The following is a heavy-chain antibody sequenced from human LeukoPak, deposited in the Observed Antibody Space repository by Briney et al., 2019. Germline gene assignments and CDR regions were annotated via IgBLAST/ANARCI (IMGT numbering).Heavy chain of an antibody. D-gene: IGHD4-11*01. CDR3: ARESYDYSNYYYYMDV. CDR1: GGSISSHY. V-gene: IGHV4-59*11. J-gene: IGHJ6*03. CDR2: IYYSGST. Sequence: SETLSLTCTVSGGSISSHYWSWIRQPPGKGLEWIGYIYYSGSTNYNPSLKSRVTISVDTSKNQFSLKLSSVTAADTAVYYCARESYDYSNYYYYMDVWGKGTTVTVSS.